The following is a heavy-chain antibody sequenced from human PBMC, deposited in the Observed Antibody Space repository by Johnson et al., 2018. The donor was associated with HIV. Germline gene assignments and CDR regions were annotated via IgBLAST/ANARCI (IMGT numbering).Heavy chain of an antibody. V-gene: IGHV3-30-3*01. CDR1: GFTFSSYA. CDR3: AMCYYGSGADAFDI. CDR2: ISYDGSNK. D-gene: IGHD3-10*01. J-gene: IGHJ3*02. Sequence: QVQLVESGGGVVQPGRSLRLSCAASGFTFSSYAMHWVRQAPGKGLEWVAVISYDGSNKYYADSVKGRFTISRDNYKNTLYLQMNSLRAEDTALYYCAMCYYGSGADAFDIWGQGTMVTVSS.